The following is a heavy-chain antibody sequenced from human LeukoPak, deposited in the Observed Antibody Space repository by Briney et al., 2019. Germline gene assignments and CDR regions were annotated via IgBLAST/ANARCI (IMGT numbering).Heavy chain of an antibody. D-gene: IGHD3-22*01. J-gene: IGHJ4*02. CDR3: ARRQYDSSGYYYSPLGY. V-gene: IGHV1-69*13. CDR2: IIPIFGTA. Sequence: SVTVSCKASGGTFSSYAISWVRQAPGQGLEWMGGIIPIFGTANYAQKFQGRVTITADESTSTAYMELSSLRSEDTAVYYCARRQYDSSGYYYSPLGYWGQGTLVTVSS. CDR1: GGTFSSYA.